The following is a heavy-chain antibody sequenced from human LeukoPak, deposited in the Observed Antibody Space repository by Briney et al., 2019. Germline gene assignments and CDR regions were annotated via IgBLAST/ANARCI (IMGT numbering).Heavy chain of an antibody. CDR2: ISDYSGNP. D-gene: IGHD3-10*01. CDR3: ARDSLLAAPYTDH. V-gene: IGHV1-18*01. Sequence: ASVKVSCKASGYTFTSYGISWVREAPGQGLEWMGWISDYSGNPNYAQKFRGRVTMTADTFTSTAYMELRSLRSDDTAVYFCARDSLLAAPYTDHWGQGTLVTVSS. J-gene: IGHJ4*02. CDR1: GYTFTSYG.